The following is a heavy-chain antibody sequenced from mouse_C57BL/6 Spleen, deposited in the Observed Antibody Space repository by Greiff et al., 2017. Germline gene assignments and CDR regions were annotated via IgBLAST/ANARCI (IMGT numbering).Heavy chain of an antibody. CDR1: GFNIKNTY. Sequence: EVKLMESVAELVRPGASVKLSCTASGFNIKNTYMHWVKQRPEQGLEWIGRIDPANGNTKYAPKFQGKATITADTSSNTAYLQLSSLTSEDTAIYYCATTVVSDWYFDVWGTGTTVTVSS. D-gene: IGHD1-1*01. V-gene: IGHV14-3*01. CDR2: IDPANGNT. J-gene: IGHJ1*03. CDR3: ATTVVSDWYFDV.